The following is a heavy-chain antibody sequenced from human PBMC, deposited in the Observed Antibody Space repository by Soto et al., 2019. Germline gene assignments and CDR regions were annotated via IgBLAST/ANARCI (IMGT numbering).Heavy chain of an antibody. D-gene: IGHD2-15*01. V-gene: IGHV4-61*01. Sequence: QVQLQESGPDRGEPSETLSLTCTVPVYSASIVSNNWSWFRQPPGRGRGGMGYIYYSGSTNYNPSLRSRVTISIDTSNNQFSLKLNSVTAADTAVYYCTRSFYCSGGSCYGGGFDYWGRGTLVTVSS. J-gene: IGHJ4*02. CDR2: IYYSGST. CDR3: TRSFYCSGGSCYGGGFDY. CDR1: VYSASIVSNN.